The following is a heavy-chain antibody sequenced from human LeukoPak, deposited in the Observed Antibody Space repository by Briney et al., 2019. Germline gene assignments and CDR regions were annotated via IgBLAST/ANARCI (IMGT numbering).Heavy chain of an antibody. CDR1: GFTFSNYG. CDR2: IQHDGSIK. D-gene: IGHD2-2*01. CDR3: ARDSCSSVTCYDY. J-gene: IGHJ4*02. Sequence: GGSLRLSCAASGFTFSNYGMHWVRLAPGKGLEWVAAIQHDGSIKYYADSVKGRFTISRDGSKNTLYLQMNSLRAEDAAVYYCARDSCSSVTCYDYWGQGTLVTVSS. V-gene: IGHV3-33*01.